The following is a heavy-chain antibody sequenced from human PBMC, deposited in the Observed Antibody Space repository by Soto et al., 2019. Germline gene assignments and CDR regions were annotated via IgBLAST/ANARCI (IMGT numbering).Heavy chain of an antibody. V-gene: IGHV6-1*01. Sequence: SQTLSLTCAISGDSISNTSAAWNWIRQSPSRGLEWLGRAYYRPKWFSDYAESVKSRITISADTPKNQISLQLNSVTPEDTAFYYCARGLQSWGQGTLVTVSS. J-gene: IGHJ5*02. CDR1: GDSISNTSAA. CDR3: ARGLQS. D-gene: IGHD6-19*01. CDR2: AYYRPKWFS.